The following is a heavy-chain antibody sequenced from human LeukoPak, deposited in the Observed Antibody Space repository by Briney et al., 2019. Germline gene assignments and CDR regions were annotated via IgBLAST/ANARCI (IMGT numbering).Heavy chain of an antibody. CDR2: ISSSGST. J-gene: IGHJ4*02. D-gene: IGHD2-15*01. Sequence: SETLSLTCTVSGDSISSGDYYWSWIRQPAGKGLEWIGRISSSGSTYYNPSLKSRVTISVDTSKNQFSLKLSSVTAADTAVYYCARLPRYCSGGSCPGHWGQGTLVTVSS. CDR1: GDSISSGDYY. CDR3: ARLPRYCSGGSCPGH. V-gene: IGHV4-61*02.